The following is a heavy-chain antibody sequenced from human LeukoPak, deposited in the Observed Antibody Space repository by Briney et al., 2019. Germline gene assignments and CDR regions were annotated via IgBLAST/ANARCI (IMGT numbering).Heavy chain of an antibody. V-gene: IGHV1-69*02. Sequence: SVKVSCKASGGTFSSYTISWVRQAPGQGLEWMGRIIPILGIANYAQKFQGRVTITADESTSTAYMELSSLRSEDTAVYYCARSTTVTGTVFDPWGQGTLVTVSS. CDR3: ARSTTVTGTVFDP. J-gene: IGHJ5*02. CDR1: GGTFSSYT. D-gene: IGHD4-11*01. CDR2: IIPILGIA.